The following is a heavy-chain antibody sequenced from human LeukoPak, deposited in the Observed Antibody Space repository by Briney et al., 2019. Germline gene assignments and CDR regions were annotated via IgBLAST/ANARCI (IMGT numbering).Heavy chain of an antibody. Sequence: SEALSLTRTVSGGSISSSSYYWGWIRQPPGKGLEWIGSIYYSGSTYYNPSLKSRVTISVDTSKNQFSLKLSSVTAADTAVYYCAGGDIVATIEHMDVWGKGTTVTVSS. CDR3: AGGDIVATIEHMDV. D-gene: IGHD5-12*01. V-gene: IGHV4-39*07. CDR1: GGSISSSSYY. CDR2: IYYSGST. J-gene: IGHJ6*03.